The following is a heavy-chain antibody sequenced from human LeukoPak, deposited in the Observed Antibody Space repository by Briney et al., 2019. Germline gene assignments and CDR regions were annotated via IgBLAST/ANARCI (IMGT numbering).Heavy chain of an antibody. Sequence: ASVKVSCKASGYTFTGYYMHWVRQAPGQGLEWMGWINPNSGGTNYAQKFQDRVTMTRDTSISAAYMELSRLRSDDTAVYYCARGLKSGNYGLGYYYGMDVWGQGTTVTVSS. CDR1: GYTFTGYY. D-gene: IGHD4-11*01. CDR2: INPNSGGT. J-gene: IGHJ6*02. V-gene: IGHV1-2*02. CDR3: ARGLKSGNYGLGYYYGMDV.